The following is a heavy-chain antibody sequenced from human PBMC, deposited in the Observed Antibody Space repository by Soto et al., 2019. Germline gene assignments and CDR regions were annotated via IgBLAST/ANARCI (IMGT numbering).Heavy chain of an antibody. J-gene: IGHJ6*02. CDR2: IYYSGST. D-gene: IGHD3-3*01. CDR1: GGSISSSSYY. Sequence: SETLSLTCTVSGGSISSSSYYWGWIRQPPGKALEWIGSIYYSGSTYYNPSLKSRVTISVDTSKNQFSLKLSSVTAADTAVYYCARDGARYYDFWTGPNEDDYYYAMDVWGQGTTVTVSS. V-gene: IGHV4-39*02. CDR3: ARDGARYYDFWTGPNEDDYYYAMDV.